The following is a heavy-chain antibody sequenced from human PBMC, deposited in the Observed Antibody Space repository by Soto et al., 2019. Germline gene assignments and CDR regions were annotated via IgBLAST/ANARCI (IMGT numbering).Heavy chain of an antibody. CDR2: IYYSGST. CDR1: GGSISSYY. Sequence: PSETLSLTCTVSGGSISSYYWSWIRQPPGKGLEWIGYIYYSGSTNYNPSLKGRVTISVDTSKNQFSLKLSSVTAADTAVYYCARGFCSGGSCFGYWGQGTLVNVSS. J-gene: IGHJ4*02. D-gene: IGHD2-15*01. CDR3: ARGFCSGGSCFGY. V-gene: IGHV4-59*01.